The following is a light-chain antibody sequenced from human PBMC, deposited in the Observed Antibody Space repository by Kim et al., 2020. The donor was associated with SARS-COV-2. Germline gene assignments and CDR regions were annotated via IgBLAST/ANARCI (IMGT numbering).Light chain of an antibody. V-gene: IGLV3-21*04. J-gene: IGLJ1*01. CDR2: FDR. Sequence: PGKTPTVTCAGTGIGCKTVHSYPHKPGQAPALFIYFDRDRPSRIPEPFSGSDSGTTTTLTISMVGARDKADYYCQVWVSSSDHRVFGTGTKVTVL. CDR3: QVWVSSSDHRV. CDR1: GIGCKT.